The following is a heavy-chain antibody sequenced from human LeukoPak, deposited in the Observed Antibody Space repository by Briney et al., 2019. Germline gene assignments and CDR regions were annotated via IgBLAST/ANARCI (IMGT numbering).Heavy chain of an antibody. CDR3: ARALWSGPVYYGMDV. J-gene: IGHJ6*02. CDR2: ISSTSSYI. Sequence: GGSLKLSCAASGFTFSNYNFYWVRQAPGKGLEWVSSISSTSSYIYYADSMKGRFTISRDNAKNPLYLQMNSLRAEDTAVYYCARALWSGPVYYGMDVWGQGTTVTVSS. D-gene: IGHD3-10*01. V-gene: IGHV3-21*01. CDR1: GFTFSNYN.